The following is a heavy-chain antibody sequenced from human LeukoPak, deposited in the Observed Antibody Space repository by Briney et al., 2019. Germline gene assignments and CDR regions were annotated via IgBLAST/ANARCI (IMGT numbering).Heavy chain of an antibody. Sequence: GGSLRLSCAASGFTFSSYAMHWVRQAPGKGLEWVAVISYDGSNKYYADSVKGRFTISRDNSKNTLYLQMNSLRAEDTAVYYCARGPLRSYYDFWSGYTDFDYWGQGTLVTVSS. CDR2: ISYDGSNK. J-gene: IGHJ4*02. CDR3: ARGPLRSYYDFWSGYTDFDY. D-gene: IGHD3-3*01. CDR1: GFTFSSYA. V-gene: IGHV3-30-3*01.